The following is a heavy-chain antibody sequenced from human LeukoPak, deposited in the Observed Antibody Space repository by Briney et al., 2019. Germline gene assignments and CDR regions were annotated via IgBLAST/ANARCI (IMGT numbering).Heavy chain of an antibody. D-gene: IGHD3-22*01. CDR1: GFTFSSYW. V-gene: IGHV3-7*01. Sequence: GGSLRLSCAASGFTFSSYWMSWVRQAPGKGLEWVANIKQDGSEKYYVDSGKGRFTISRDNAKNSLYLQMNSLRAEDTAVYYCARDQPYYYDSSGFDYWGQGTLVTVSS. J-gene: IGHJ4*02. CDR2: IKQDGSEK. CDR3: ARDQPYYYDSSGFDY.